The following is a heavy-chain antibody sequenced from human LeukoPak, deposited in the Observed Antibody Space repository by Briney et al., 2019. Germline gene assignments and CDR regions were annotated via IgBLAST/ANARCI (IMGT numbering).Heavy chain of an antibody. Sequence: SETLSLTCAVYGGSFSSYYWSWIRQPPGKGLEWIGYIYYSGSTNYNPSLKSRVTISVDTSKNQFSLKLSSVTAADTAVYYCARHITMIVNAFDIWGQGTMVTVSS. J-gene: IGHJ3*02. D-gene: IGHD3-22*01. V-gene: IGHV4-59*08. CDR1: GGSFSSYY. CDR2: IYYSGST. CDR3: ARHITMIVNAFDI.